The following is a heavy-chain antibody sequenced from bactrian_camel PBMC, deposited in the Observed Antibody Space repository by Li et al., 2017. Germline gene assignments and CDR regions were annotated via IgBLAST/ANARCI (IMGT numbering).Heavy chain of an antibody. CDR3: VRDAEEY. CDR1: GFDFSDTD. Sequence: HVQLVESGGGSVQTGGSLRLSCTASGFDFSDTDMGWYRQVPGSECELLTFVSRDRRDVYYADSVKGRFTISRDNAKNMVYLRMDSLKPEDTAVHYCVRDAEEYWGQGTQVTVS. J-gene: IGHJ4*01. CDR2: VSRDRRDV. V-gene: IGHV3S60*01. D-gene: IGHD1*01.